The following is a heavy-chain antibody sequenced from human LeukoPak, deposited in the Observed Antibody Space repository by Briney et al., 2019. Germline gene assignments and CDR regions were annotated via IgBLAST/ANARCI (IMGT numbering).Heavy chain of an antibody. Sequence: GASVKVSCKASGYSFTNYAMNWVRQAPGQGLEWMGWISAYNGNTNYAQKLQGRITMTTDTSTSTAYMELRSLRSDDTAVYYCARDPYYDSSGYVAFDIWGQGTMVTVSS. CDR1: GYSFTNYA. V-gene: IGHV1-18*01. J-gene: IGHJ3*02. CDR3: ARDPYYDSSGYVAFDI. D-gene: IGHD3-22*01. CDR2: ISAYNGNT.